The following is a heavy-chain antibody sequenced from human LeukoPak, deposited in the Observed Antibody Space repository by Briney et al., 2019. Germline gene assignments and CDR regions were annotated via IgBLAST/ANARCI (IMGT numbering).Heavy chain of an antibody. D-gene: IGHD2-15*01. CDR2: IYYSGST. CDR1: GVSISSSSYY. Sequence: SETLSLTCTVSGVSISSSSYYWGWIRQPPGKGLEWIGSIYYSGSTYYNPSLKSRVTISVDTSKNQFSLKLSSVTAADTAVYYCARHSGHCSGGSCYPNWFDPWGQGTLVTVSS. V-gene: IGHV4-39*01. J-gene: IGHJ5*02. CDR3: ARHSGHCSGGSCYPNWFDP.